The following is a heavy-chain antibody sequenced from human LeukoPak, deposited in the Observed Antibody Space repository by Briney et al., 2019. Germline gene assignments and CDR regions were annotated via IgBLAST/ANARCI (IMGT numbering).Heavy chain of an antibody. CDR1: GGSFSGYY. Sequence: SETLSLTCAVYGGSFSGYYWSWIRQPPGKGLEWIGEINHSGSTNYNPSLKSRVTISVDTSKNQFSLKLSSVTAADTAVYYCARGRTGYCSGGSCYLSICYYYYYMDVWGKGTTVTVSS. D-gene: IGHD2-15*01. CDR3: ARGRTGYCSGGSCYLSICYYYYYMDV. CDR2: INHSGST. J-gene: IGHJ6*03. V-gene: IGHV4-34*01.